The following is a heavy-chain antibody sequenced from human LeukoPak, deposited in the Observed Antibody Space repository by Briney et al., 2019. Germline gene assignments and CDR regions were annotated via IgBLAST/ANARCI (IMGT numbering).Heavy chain of an antibody. CDR2: ISAYNGNT. CDR3: ARGSPLWFRDAFDI. J-gene: IGHJ3*02. D-gene: IGHD3-9*01. CDR1: GYSFTSYG. Sequence: GESLKISCKGSGYSFTSYGISWVRQAPGQGLEWMGWISAYNGNTNYAQKLQGRVTMTTDTSTSTAYMELRSLRSDDTAVYYCARGSPLWFRDAFDIWGQGTMVTVSS. V-gene: IGHV1-18*01.